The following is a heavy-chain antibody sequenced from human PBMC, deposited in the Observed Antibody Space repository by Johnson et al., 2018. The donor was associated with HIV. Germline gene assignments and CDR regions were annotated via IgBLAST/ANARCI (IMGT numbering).Heavy chain of an antibody. Sequence: QVRLVESGGGVVQPGRSLSLSCAASGFTFSSYAMYWVRQAPGKGLEWVAFISYDGSNKYYADSVKGRFTISRDNSKNTLYLQMNSLRAEDTAVYYCARAFSSGWYPHDAFDIWGQGTMVTVSS. CDR3: ARAFSSGWYPHDAFDI. CDR2: ISYDGSNK. D-gene: IGHD6-19*01. CDR1: GFTFSSYA. J-gene: IGHJ3*02. V-gene: IGHV3-30*14.